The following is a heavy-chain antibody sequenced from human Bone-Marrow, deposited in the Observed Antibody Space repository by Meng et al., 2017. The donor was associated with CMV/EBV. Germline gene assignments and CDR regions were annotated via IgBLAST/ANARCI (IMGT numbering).Heavy chain of an antibody. CDR3: ARGRWGYQLPRASAEYFQH. V-gene: IGHV4-34*01. J-gene: IGHJ1*01. CDR2: INHSGST. D-gene: IGHD2-2*01. CDR1: GGSFSGYY. Sequence: SETLSLTCAVYGGSFSGYYWSWIRQPPGKGLEWIGEINHSGSTNYNPSLKSRVTISVDTSKNQFSLKLSSVTAADTAVYDCARGRWGYQLPRASAEYFQHWGQGTLVTVSS.